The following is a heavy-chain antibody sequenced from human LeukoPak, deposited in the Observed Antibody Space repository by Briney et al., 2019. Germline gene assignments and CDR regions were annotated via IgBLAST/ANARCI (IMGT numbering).Heavy chain of an antibody. CDR3: ARGAPGSFGGVIEPRYYFDY. D-gene: IGHD3-16*02. Sequence: SQTLSLTCAVSGGSISSGGYSRSWIRQPPGKGLEWIGYIYHSGSTYYNPSLKSRVTISVDRSKNQFSLKLSSVTAADTAVYYFARGAPGSFGGVIEPRYYFDYWGQGTLVTVSS. J-gene: IGHJ4*02. V-gene: IGHV4-30-2*01. CDR2: IYHSGST. CDR1: GGSISSGGYS.